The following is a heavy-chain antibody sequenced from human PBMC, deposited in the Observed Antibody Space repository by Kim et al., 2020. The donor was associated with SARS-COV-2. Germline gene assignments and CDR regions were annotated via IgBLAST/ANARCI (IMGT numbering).Heavy chain of an antibody. Sequence: KLQGRVTMTRDTSISTAYMELSRLRSDDTAVYYCAREYTPIFGVVYGMDVWGQGTTVTVSS. J-gene: IGHJ6*02. CDR3: AREYTPIFGVVYGMDV. D-gene: IGHD3-3*01. V-gene: IGHV1-2*02.